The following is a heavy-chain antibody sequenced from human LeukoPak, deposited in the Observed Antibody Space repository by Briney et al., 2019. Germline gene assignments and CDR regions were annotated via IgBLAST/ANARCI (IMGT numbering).Heavy chain of an antibody. Sequence: GASVKVSCKASGYTFTGYYMHWVRQAPGQGLEWMGWINPNSGGTNYAQKFQGRVTMTRDTPISTAYMELSRLRSDDTAVYYCARGPPRLRSPLDYWGQGTLVTVSS. CDR3: ARGPPRLRSPLDY. D-gene: IGHD4-17*01. CDR2: INPNSGGT. J-gene: IGHJ4*02. V-gene: IGHV1-2*02. CDR1: GYTFTGYY.